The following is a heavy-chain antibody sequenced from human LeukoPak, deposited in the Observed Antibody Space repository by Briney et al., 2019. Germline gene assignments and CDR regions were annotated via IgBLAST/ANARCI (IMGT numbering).Heavy chain of an antibody. J-gene: IGHJ4*02. V-gene: IGHV3-48*03. D-gene: IGHD5-18*01. CDR1: GFTFSSYE. CDR3: ARGNVDTAMAIGRFDY. Sequence: GGSLRLSCAASGFTFSSYEMNWVRQAPGKGLEWVSYISSSGSTIYYADSVKGRFTISRDNAKNSLYLQMNSLRAEDTAVYYCARGNVDTAMAIGRFDYWGQGTLVTVSS. CDR2: ISSSGSTI.